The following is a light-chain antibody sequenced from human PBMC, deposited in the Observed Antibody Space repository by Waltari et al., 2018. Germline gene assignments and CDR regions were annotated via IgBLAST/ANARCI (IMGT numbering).Light chain of an antibody. CDR3: MQSLQGLWT. CDR2: LGS. Sequence: DIVMTQSPLSLPVPPGEAASISCRSSQSLLHSNGNNYLDWYLQRPGQSPQILFYLGSNRASGVPDRCSGSGSGTDFILNISRVEPEDVGIYYCMQSLQGLWTFGPGTKV. J-gene: IGKJ1*01. V-gene: IGKV2-28*01. CDR1: QSLLHSNGNNY.